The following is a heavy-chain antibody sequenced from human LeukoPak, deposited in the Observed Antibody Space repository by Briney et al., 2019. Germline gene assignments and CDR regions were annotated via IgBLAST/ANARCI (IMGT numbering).Heavy chain of an antibody. Sequence: PSETLSLTCGIYGGSYSGYYWTWVRQPPGKGLDWIGEINHGGSTNYNPSRKSRVTISVDTSKNQFSLKLNSVPAADTAVYYCARGRITGTTCPMDVWGKGTAVTVSS. CDR1: GGSYSGYY. D-gene: IGHD1-7*01. V-gene: IGHV4-34*01. CDR3: ARGRITGTTCPMDV. CDR2: INHGGST. J-gene: IGHJ6*03.